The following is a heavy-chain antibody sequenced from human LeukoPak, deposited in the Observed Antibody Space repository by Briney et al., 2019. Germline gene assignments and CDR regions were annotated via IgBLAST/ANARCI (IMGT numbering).Heavy chain of an antibody. CDR3: ARDAIWAYTTHLGSYMDV. CDR1: GGSISSGGYY. J-gene: IGHJ6*03. Sequence: SETLSLTCTVSGGSISSGGYYWSWIRQPPGKGLEWIGYIYHSGSTYYNPSLKSRVTISVDRSKNQFSLKLSSVTAADTAVYYCARDAIWAYTTHLGSYMDVWGKGTTVTVSS. CDR2: IYHSGST. V-gene: IGHV4-30-2*01. D-gene: IGHD2-21*01.